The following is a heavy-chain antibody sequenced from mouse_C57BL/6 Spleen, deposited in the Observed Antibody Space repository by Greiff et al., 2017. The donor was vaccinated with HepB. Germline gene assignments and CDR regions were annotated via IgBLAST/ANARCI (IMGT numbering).Heavy chain of an antibody. Sequence: VQLQQSGAELVRPGASVKLSCKASGYTFTDYYINWVKQRPGQGLEWIARIYPGSGNTYYNEKFKGKATLTAEKSSSTAYMQLSSLTSEDYAVYFCARGATVDMDYWGQGTSVTVSS. V-gene: IGHV1-76*01. D-gene: IGHD1-1*01. CDR2: IYPGSGNT. CDR1: GYTFTDYY. CDR3: ARGATVDMDY. J-gene: IGHJ4*01.